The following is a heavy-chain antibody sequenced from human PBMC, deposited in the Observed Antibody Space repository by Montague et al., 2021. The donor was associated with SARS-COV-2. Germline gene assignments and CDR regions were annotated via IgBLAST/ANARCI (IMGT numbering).Heavy chain of an antibody. CDR3: VKDNTLTGINYSEN. J-gene: IGHJ4*02. CDR1: GFTFSAYA. D-gene: IGHD2-21*02. V-gene: IGHV3-23*01. CDR2: ITGGGVT. Sequence: SLRLSCAVSGFTFSAYAMSWVRQAPGKGLEWVSGITGGGVTFYGDSVKGRFTISRDISKNTLYLQINSLRAEDTAAYYCVKDNTLTGINYSENWGQGTLVSVSS.